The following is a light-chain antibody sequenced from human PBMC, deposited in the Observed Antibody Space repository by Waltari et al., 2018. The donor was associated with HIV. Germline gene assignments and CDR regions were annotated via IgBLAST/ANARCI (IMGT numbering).Light chain of an antibody. Sequence: QSALTQPASVSGSPGPSITIPCTGTSSEIGGYTYVSWYQPHPGKAPKLMIYDVSKRPSGVSNRFSGSKSGNTASLTISGLQAEDETDYYCCSYAGSRTWVFGGGTKLTVL. V-gene: IGLV2-23*02. CDR2: DVS. J-gene: IGLJ3*02. CDR1: SSEIGGYTY. CDR3: CSYAGSRTWV.